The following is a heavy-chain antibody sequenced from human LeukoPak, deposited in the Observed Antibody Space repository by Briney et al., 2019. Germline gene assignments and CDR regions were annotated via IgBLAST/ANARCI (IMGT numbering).Heavy chain of an antibody. CDR3: TRDLGNTGWYTFDF. J-gene: IGHJ4*02. CDR1: GDSVSSINGA. CDR2: TYYRSKWYF. Sequence: SQTLSLTCAISGDSVSSINGAWNWIRQSPSRGLEWVGRTYYRSKWYFDYAESLKGRVTISPDTSKNQFSLQLNSVIPEGTAIYYCTRDLGNTGWYTFDFWGQGTLVTVSS. V-gene: IGHV6-1*01. D-gene: IGHD6-19*01.